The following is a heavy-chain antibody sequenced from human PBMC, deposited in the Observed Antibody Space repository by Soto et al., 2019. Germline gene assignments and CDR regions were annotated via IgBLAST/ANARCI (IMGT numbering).Heavy chain of an antibody. CDR1: GGSISSGDYY. CDR3: ARDHDYGDYRTFDY. CDR2: IYYSGST. J-gene: IGHJ4*02. D-gene: IGHD4-17*01. V-gene: IGHV4-30-4*01. Sequence: SETLSLTCTVSGGSISSGDYYWSWIRQPPGKGLEWIGYIYYSGSTYYNPSLKSRVTISVDTSKNQFSLKLSSVTAADTAVYYCARDHDYGDYRTFDYWGQGTLVTAPQ.